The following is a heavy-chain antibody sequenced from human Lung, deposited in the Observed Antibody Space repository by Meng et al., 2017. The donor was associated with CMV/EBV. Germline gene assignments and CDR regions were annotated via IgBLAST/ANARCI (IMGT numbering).Heavy chain of an antibody. D-gene: IGHD2-2*01. CDR2: IRYDGSNP. V-gene: IGHV3-30*02. CDR1: GFSFSNYA. J-gene: IGHJ6*02. Sequence: GESLKISCAASGFSFSNYAMHWVRQAPGKGLEWVAFIRYDGSNPYYVDSVKGRFIISRDNSKRTLYLQMNSLRAEDTAVYYCAKDLSYCTTTSCFEGSRFYYAMDVWGQGTXVXVSS. CDR3: AKDLSYCTTTSCFEGSRFYYAMDV.